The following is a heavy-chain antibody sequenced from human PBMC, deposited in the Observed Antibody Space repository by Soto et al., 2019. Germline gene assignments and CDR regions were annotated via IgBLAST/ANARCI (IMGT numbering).Heavy chain of an antibody. D-gene: IGHD2-21*01. CDR3: VRSGTARLLRHSWFDT. Sequence: EVQLVESGGGLVKPGGSLRLSCAASGFTFNTHDMNWVRQAPGKGLEWVSSITTSSAYIYYADSLKGRITISRDNAKNSLILQMNSLRAEDTAVYYCVRSGTARLLRHSWFDTWGQGTLVTVSS. V-gene: IGHV3-21*01. CDR1: GFTFNTHD. J-gene: IGHJ5*02. CDR2: ITTSSAYI.